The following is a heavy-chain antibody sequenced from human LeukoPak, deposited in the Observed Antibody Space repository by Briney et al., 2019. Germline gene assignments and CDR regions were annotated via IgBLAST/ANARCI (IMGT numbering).Heavy chain of an antibody. CDR1: GGSISSHY. V-gene: IGHV4-59*11. Sequence: SETLSLTCTVSGGSISSHYWSWIRQPPGKGLEWIGYIYYSGSTNYNPSLKSRVTISVDTSKNQFSLKLSSVTAADTAVYYCARVPARRVVTTPAYFDYWGQGTLVTVSS. CDR3: ARVPARRVVTTPAYFDY. D-gene: IGHD2-21*02. CDR2: IYYSGST. J-gene: IGHJ4*02.